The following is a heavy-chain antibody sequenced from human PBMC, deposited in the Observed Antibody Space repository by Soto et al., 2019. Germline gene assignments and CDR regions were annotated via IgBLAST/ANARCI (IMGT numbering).Heavy chain of an antibody. J-gene: IGHJ5*02. D-gene: IGHD1-1*01. CDR1: GFTFSDYY. V-gene: IGHV3-11*06. Sequence: LRLSCAASGFTFSDYYMSWIRQAPGKGLEWVSYISSSSSYTNYADSVKGRFTISRDNAKNSLYLQMNSLRAEDTAVYYCARKRRNKWFDPWGQGTLVTVSS. CDR2: ISSSSSYT. CDR3: ARKRRNKWFDP.